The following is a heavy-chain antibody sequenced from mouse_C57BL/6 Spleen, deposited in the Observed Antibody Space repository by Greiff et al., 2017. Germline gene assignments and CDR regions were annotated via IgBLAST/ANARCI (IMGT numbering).Heavy chain of an antibody. Sequence: QVQLQQSGAELMKPGASVKISCKATGYTFTGYWIEWVKQRPGHGLEWIGEILPGSGSTNYNGKFKGKATFTADTSSNTAYMQLSSLTTADSDIDYCSSPLTGTGDWYFDYWGTGTTVTVSS. CDR1: GYTFTGYW. J-gene: IGHJ1*03. CDR3: SSPLTGTGDWYFDY. CDR2: ILPGSGST. V-gene: IGHV1-9*01. D-gene: IGHD4-1*01.